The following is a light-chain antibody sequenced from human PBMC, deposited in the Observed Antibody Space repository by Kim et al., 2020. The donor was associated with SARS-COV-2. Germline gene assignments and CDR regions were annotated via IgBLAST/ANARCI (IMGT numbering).Light chain of an antibody. Sequence: GQSITSSWDGASSDVGSCAFVAWYQQHAGKAPKLRIYEVRKRPWGVSSRFSGTKSGNTASLTISGLQAEDEADYYCCSYAGSSTWVFGGGTQRTVL. V-gene: IGLV2-23*02. CDR3: CSYAGSSTWV. J-gene: IGLJ3*02. CDR2: EVR. CDR1: SSDVGSCAF.